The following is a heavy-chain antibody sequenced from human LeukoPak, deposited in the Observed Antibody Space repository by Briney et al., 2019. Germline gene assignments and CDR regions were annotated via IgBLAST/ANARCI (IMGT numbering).Heavy chain of an antibody. CDR1: GFTFSTYA. D-gene: IGHD4-17*01. CDR3: AREPPALYGALDY. Sequence: PGGSLRLSCAASGFTFSTYAMSWVRQAPRKGLEWVANIKQDGSEKYYVDSVKGRFTISRDNAKNSLYLQMNSLRAEDTAVYYCAREPPALYGALDYWGQGTLVTVSS. V-gene: IGHV3-7*01. J-gene: IGHJ4*02. CDR2: IKQDGSEK.